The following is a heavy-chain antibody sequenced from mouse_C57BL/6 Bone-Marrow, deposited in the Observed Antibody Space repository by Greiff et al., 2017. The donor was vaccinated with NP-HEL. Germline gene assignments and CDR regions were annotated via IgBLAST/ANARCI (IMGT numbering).Heavy chain of an antibody. J-gene: IGHJ4*01. CDR3: ARYNPPITTVVAPSYYYAMDY. V-gene: IGHV7-3*01. D-gene: IGHD1-1*01. CDR1: GFTFTDYY. Sequence: EVKLMESGGGLVQPGGSLSLSCAASGFTFTDYYMSWVRQPPGKALEWLGFIRNKANGYTTEYSASVKGRFTISRDNSKSILYLQMNALRAEDSATYYCARYNPPITTVVAPSYYYAMDYWGQGTSVTVSS. CDR2: IRNKANGYTT.